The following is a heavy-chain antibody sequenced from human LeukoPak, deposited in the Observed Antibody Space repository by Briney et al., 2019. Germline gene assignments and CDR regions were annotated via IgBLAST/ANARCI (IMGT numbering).Heavy chain of an antibody. J-gene: IGHJ4*02. CDR2: IYYSGST. Sequence: SETLSLTCTVSGGSISSSSYYWGWIRQPPGKGLEWIGSIYYSGSTYYNPSLKSRVTISVDTSKNQFSLKLSSVTAAGTAVYYCARGTMAEYDYWGQGTLVTVSS. CDR3: ARGTMAEYDY. D-gene: IGHD1-1*01. CDR1: GGSISSSSYY. V-gene: IGHV4-39*07.